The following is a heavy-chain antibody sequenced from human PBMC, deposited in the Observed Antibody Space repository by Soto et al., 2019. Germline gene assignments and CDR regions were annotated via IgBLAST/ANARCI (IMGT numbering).Heavy chain of an antibody. D-gene: IGHD6-13*01. J-gene: IGHJ5*02. CDR2: LNPNSGNT. V-gene: IGHV1-8*01. CDR3: ARGVLYSSSWLNWFDP. Sequence: ASVKVSCKASGYTFTSYDINWVRQATGQGLEWMGWLNPNSGNTGYAQKFQGRVTMTRNTSISTAYMELSSLRSEDTAVYYCARGVLYSSSWLNWFDPWGQGTLVTVSS. CDR1: GYTFTSYD.